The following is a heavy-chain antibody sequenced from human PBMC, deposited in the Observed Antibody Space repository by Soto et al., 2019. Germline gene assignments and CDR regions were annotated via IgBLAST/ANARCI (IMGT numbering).Heavy chain of an antibody. D-gene: IGHD3-3*01. CDR3: ARDNKRYYDFWSGYFDPYNWFDP. CDR1: GFTFSSYW. J-gene: IGHJ5*02. CDR2: INSDGSST. V-gene: IGHV3-74*01. Sequence: GGSLRLSCAASGFTFSSYWMHWVRQAPGKGLVWVSRINSDGSSTSYADSVKGRFTISRDNAKNTLYLQMNSLRAEDTAVYYCARDNKRYYDFWSGYFDPYNWFDPWGQGTLVTVS.